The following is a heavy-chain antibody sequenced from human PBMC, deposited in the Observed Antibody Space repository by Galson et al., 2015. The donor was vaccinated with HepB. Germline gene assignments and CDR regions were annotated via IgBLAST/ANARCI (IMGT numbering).Heavy chain of an antibody. CDR2: IKNDGSEE. D-gene: IGHD3-16*01. J-gene: IGHJ4*02. V-gene: IGHV3-7*04. Sequence: SLRLSCAASGFTFSYFWMGWVRQAPGKGLEWVAKIKNDGSEEYYVDSVKGRVAISRDNAKNSLYLQINSLRVEDTAVYFCARVRGFGLAIKGYFDYWGQGALVTVSS. CDR1: GFTFSYFW. CDR3: ARVRGFGLAIKGYFDY.